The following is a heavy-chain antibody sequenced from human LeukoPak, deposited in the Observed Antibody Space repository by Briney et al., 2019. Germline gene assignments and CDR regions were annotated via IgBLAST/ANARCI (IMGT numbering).Heavy chain of an antibody. Sequence: GGSLRLSCAASGFTFSSYSMNWVRQAPGKGLEWVSYISSSSSTIYYADSVKGRFTISRDNAKNSLYLQMNSLRAEDTAVYYCAKGDILTGYYRGDHYYYMDVWGKGTTVTISS. D-gene: IGHD3-9*01. CDR1: GFTFSSYS. V-gene: IGHV3-48*01. CDR3: AKGDILTGYYRGDHYYYMDV. J-gene: IGHJ6*03. CDR2: ISSSSSTI.